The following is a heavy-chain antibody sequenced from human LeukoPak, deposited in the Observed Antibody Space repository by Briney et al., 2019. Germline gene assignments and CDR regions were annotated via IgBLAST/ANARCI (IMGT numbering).Heavy chain of an antibody. Sequence: GSLRLSCAASGFTFSDYHMSWIRQAPGKGLEWVSYIIRSGSSIYYADSVKGRFTVSRDNAKNSLYVQMNSLGAEDTAAYYCAKDRPAWGTKKYCGMDVWGQGTTVTVSS. V-gene: IGHV3-11*04. CDR2: IIRSGSSI. J-gene: IGHJ6*02. CDR1: GFTFSDYH. D-gene: IGHD3-16*01. CDR3: AKDRPAWGTKKYCGMDV.